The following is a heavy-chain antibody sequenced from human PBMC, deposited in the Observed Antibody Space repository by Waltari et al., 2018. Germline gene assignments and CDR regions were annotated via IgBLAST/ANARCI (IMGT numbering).Heavy chain of an antibody. D-gene: IGHD7-27*01. Sequence: QVQLVQSEAEVRKPGASVKVSCQASGYNFIDYYVPWVRQAPGQGLEWMGWVNPNSGGTMYLRKFEGWVTFSTDTSVNTAYMEVTRLKSDDTATYFCARARAWGPKAFDVWGQGTRLTVSS. CDR3: ARARAWGPKAFDV. CDR1: GYNFIDYY. CDR2: VNPNSGGT. J-gene: IGHJ3*01. V-gene: IGHV1-2*04.